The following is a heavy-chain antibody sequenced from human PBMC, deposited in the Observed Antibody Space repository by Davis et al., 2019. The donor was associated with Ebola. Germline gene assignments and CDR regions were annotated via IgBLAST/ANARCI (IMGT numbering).Heavy chain of an antibody. CDR3: AKGSGGSRPYYFDY. D-gene: IGHD2-15*01. CDR1: SGSISSYY. V-gene: IGHV4-59*01. J-gene: IGHJ4*02. CDR2: IYYSGST. Sequence: SETLSLTCTVSSGSISSYYWSWIRQPPGKGLEWIGDIYYSGSTNYNPSLKSRVTMSVDTSKNQFSLKLSSVTAADTAVYYCAKGSGGSRPYYFDYWGQGTQVTVSS.